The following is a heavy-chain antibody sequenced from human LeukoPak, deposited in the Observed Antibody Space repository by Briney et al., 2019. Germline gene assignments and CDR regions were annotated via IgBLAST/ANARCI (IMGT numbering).Heavy chain of an antibody. V-gene: IGHV3-30*04. D-gene: IGHD6-13*01. Sequence: GGSLRLSCAASGFTYSRYAMQWVRQAPGKGLEWVAVISYDGSNKYYADSVKGRFTISRDNSKNTVYLQMNSLRAEDTAVYYCARCSRQQLIKGAFDIWGQGTMVTVSS. CDR1: GFTYSRYA. CDR2: ISYDGSNK. CDR3: ARCSRQQLIKGAFDI. J-gene: IGHJ3*02.